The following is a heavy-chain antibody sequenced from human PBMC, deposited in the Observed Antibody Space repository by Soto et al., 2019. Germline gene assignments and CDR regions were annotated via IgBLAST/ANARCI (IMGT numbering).Heavy chain of an antibody. CDR3: ASGYYDILTGYYRLGSYYLDY. V-gene: IGHV3-48*02. D-gene: IGHD3-9*01. CDR2: ISSSSSTI. CDR1: GFTFSSYS. J-gene: IGHJ4*02. Sequence: GGSLRLSCAASGFTFSSYSMNWVRQAPGKGLEWVSYISSSSSTIYYADSVKGRFTISRDNAKNSLYLQVNSLRDEDTAVYYCASGYYDILTGYYRLGSYYLDYWGQGTLVTVSS.